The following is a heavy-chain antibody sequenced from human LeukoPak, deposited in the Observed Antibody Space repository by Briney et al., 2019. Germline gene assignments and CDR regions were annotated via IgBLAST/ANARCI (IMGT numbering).Heavy chain of an antibody. J-gene: IGHJ3*02. V-gene: IGHV3-9*01. CDR2: ISWNSGSI. CDR3: ARAELGYCSSASCYLTAVIAFDI. CDR1: GCTFDDYA. D-gene: IGHD2-2*01. Sequence: GRSLRLSCAASGCTFDDYAMHWVRQAPGKGLEWVSGISWNSGSIGYADSVKGRFTISRDNAKNSLYLQMNSLRAEDTALYYCARAELGYCSSASCYLTAVIAFDIWGQGTMVTVSS.